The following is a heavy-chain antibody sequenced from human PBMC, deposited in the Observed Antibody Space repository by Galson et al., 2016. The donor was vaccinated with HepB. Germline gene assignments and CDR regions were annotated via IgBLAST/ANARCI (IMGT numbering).Heavy chain of an antibody. V-gene: IGHV4-39*01. J-gene: IGHJ4*02. CDR2: VFFGENT. CDR3: ARLFRGSLDY. D-gene: IGHD2-15*01. Sequence: SETLSLTCSVSGDSISSRNSYWGWIRQSPGKGLEWIGTVFFGENTYYNLSLKSRLSISADTSKNQFSLKLSSVTAADTAVYYCARLFRGSLDYWGQGTQVTVSS. CDR1: GDSISSRNSY.